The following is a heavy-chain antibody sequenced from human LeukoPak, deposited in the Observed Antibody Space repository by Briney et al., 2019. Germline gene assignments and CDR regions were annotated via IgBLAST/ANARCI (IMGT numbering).Heavy chain of an antibody. CDR1: GFTFSSYG. V-gene: IGHV3-23*01. J-gene: IGHJ4*02. CDR2: ISGSGGST. D-gene: IGHD3-10*01. CDR3: ASSEIGGGHLFDY. Sequence: GGSLRLSCAASGFTFSSYGMSWVRQAPGKGLEWVSAISGSGGSTYYADSVKGRFTISRDNSKNTLYLQMNSLRAEDTAVYYCASSEIGGGHLFDYWGQGTLVTVSS.